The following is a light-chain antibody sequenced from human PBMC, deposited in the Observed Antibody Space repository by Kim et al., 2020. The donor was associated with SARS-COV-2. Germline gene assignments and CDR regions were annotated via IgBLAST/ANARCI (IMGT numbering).Light chain of an antibody. CDR1: QDIRNR. V-gene: IGKV1-17*01. CDR2: VAS. CDR3: LQHNNYPLT. Sequence: DIQMTQSPSSLSASVGDRVTITCRASQDIRNRLGWYQQKPGKAPKRLIYVASSLQSGVPSRFSGSGSGTEFTLTISSLQPEDFATFYRLQHNNYPLTFGGGTKVDI. J-gene: IGKJ4*01.